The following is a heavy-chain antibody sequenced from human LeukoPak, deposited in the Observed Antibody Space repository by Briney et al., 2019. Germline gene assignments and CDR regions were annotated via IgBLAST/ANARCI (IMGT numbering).Heavy chain of an antibody. D-gene: IGHD3-10*01. CDR1: GYTFTSYD. J-gene: IGHJ4*02. V-gene: IGHV1-8*01. CDR2: MNPNSGNT. CDR3: ARGNHYYGSGSSFFDY. Sequence: ASVRISCKASGYTFTSYDINWVRQATGQGLEWREWMNPNSGNTGYAQKFQGRVTMTRNTSISTAYMELSSLRSEDTAVYYCARGNHYYGSGSSFFDYGGQGTLVTVSS.